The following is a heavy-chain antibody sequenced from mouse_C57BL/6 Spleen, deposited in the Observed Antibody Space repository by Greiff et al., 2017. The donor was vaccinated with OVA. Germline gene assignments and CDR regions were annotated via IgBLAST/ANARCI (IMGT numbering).Heavy chain of an antibody. V-gene: IGHV1-47*01. J-gene: IGHJ1*03. CDR1: GYTFTTYP. CDR3: ARSGWGYWYFDV. Sequence: QVQLKESGAELVKPGASVKMSCKASGYTFTTYPIEWMKQNHGKSLEWIGNFHPYNDDTKYNEKFKGKATLTVEKSSSTVYLELSRLTSDDSAVYYCARSGWGYWYFDVWGTGTTVTVSS. D-gene: IGHD2-3*01. CDR2: FHPYNDDT.